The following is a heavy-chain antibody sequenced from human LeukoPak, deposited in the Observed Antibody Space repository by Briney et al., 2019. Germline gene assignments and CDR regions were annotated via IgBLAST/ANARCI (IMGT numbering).Heavy chain of an antibody. CDR3: ARDGRGGAEFYFDN. J-gene: IGHJ4*02. CDR2: ISSSSSTI. Sequence: GGSLRLSCAASGFTFSSYSMNWVRQAPWKGLEWVSYISSSSSTIYYADSVKGRFTISRDNAKNSLYLQMNSLRADDTAVYYCARDGRGGAEFYFDNWGQGTLVTVSS. CDR1: GFTFSSYS. V-gene: IGHV3-48*04. D-gene: IGHD3-10*01.